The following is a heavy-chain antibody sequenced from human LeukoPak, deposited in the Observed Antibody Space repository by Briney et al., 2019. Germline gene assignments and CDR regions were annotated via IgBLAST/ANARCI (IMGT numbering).Heavy chain of an antibody. Sequence: SVKVSCKASGDTFSSYAISWVRQAPGQGLEWMGRIIPIFGTANYAQKFQGRVTITTDESTSTAYMELSSLRSEDTAVYYCARSPLGASSGLNWFDPWGQGTLVTVSS. J-gene: IGHJ5*02. CDR1: GDTFSSYA. CDR2: IIPIFGTA. D-gene: IGHD3-22*01. CDR3: ARSPLGASSGLNWFDP. V-gene: IGHV1-69*05.